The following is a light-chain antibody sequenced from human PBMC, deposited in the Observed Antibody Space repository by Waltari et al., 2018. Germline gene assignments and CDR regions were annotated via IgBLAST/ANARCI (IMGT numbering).Light chain of an antibody. V-gene: IGLV2-14*01. Sequence: SALTQHASVSGSPGQSITISCPRTNSAVGGYNYVSWYQQYPGKAPRLMIYDVTKRPSGVSNRFSGSKSGNTASLTISGLQAEDEADYYCSSYTSSGTLRIFGGGTKVTAL. CDR1: NSAVGGYNY. J-gene: IGLJ2*01. CDR3: SSYTSSGTLRI. CDR2: DVT.